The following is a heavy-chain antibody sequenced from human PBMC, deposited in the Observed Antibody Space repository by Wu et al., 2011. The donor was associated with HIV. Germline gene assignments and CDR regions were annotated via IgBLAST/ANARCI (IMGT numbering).Heavy chain of an antibody. CDR1: GGTFNSYG. J-gene: IGHJ4*02. CDR3: ARDFGGDGDS. CDR2: IIPIFGTA. D-gene: IGHD2-21*01. V-gene: IGHV1-69*14. Sequence: QVQLVQSGAAVKKPGSSVKVSCKASGGTFNSYGITWVRQAPGQGLEWMGGIIPIFGTANYAQKFQGRVTITADKSTSTAYMELSSLRSEDTAMYYXARDFGGDGDSWGQGTLVTVSS.